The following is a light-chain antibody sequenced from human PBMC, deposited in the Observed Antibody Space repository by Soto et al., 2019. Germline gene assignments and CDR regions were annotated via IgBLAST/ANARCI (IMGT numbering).Light chain of an antibody. CDR2: GAS. CDR1: QSVSNSY. CDR3: QQYGSSPTT. J-gene: IGKJ1*01. Sequence: EIVLTQSPGTLSLSPGERATLSCRASQSVSNSYLAWYQQKPGRAPRLLIYGASSRATDLPDRFSGSGSGTDFTLTISRLEPVDSAVYYCQQYGSSPTTFGQGTKVEIK. V-gene: IGKV3-20*01.